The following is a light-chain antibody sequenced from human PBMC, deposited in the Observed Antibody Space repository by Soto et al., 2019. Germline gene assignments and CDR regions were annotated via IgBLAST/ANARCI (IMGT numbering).Light chain of an antibody. CDR2: WAS. J-gene: IGKJ4*01. CDR3: QQNYNTPLT. Sequence: DIVMTQSPDSLAVSLGERATINCKSSQSLLYSSNNQNYLTWYQQKPGQPPKLLIYWASIRESGVPDRFSGSGSGTDFTLTISSLQAEDVAVYYCQQNYNTPLTFGGGTKVEIK. CDR1: QSLLYSSNNQNY. V-gene: IGKV4-1*01.